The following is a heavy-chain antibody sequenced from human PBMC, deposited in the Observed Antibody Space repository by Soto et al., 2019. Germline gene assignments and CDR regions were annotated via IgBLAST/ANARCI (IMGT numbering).Heavy chain of an antibody. D-gene: IGHD3-3*01. V-gene: IGHV3-30*18. CDR1: GFTFSSYG. Sequence: GGSLRLSCAASGFTFSSYGMHWVHQAPGKGLEWVAVISYDGSNKYYADSVKGRFTISRDNSKNTLYLQMNSLRAEDTAVYYCAKDSDPIRFSTPVDYWGQGTLVTVSS. CDR2: ISYDGSNK. J-gene: IGHJ4*02. CDR3: AKDSDPIRFSTPVDY.